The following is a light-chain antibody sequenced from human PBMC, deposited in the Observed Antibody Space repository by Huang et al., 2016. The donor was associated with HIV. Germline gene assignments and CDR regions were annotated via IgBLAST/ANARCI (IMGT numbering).Light chain of an antibody. J-gene: IGKJ1*01. CDR3: LQDFTYPRT. Sequence: AIQLTQSPSSLSASVGDRVTITCLASQDITNDLGWYQQKPGKAPKLLISAASTLRSGVPSRFSGSGSGTDFTLTISSLQPEDFATYFCLQDFTYPRTFGQGTRVEI. CDR2: AAS. V-gene: IGKV1-6*02. CDR1: QDITND.